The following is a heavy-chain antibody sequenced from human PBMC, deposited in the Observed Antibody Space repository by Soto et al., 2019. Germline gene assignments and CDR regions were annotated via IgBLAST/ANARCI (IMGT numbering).Heavy chain of an antibody. J-gene: IGHJ6*02. CDR2: INHSGST. V-gene: IGHV4-34*01. D-gene: IGHD6-6*01. Sequence: KTSETLSLTCAVYGGSFSGYYWSWIRQPPGKGLEWIGEINHSGSTNYNPSLKSRVTISVDTSKNQLSLKLSYVTAADTAVYYCARGSRGDYSSSPPGNYYYGMDVWGQGTTVTVSS. CDR1: GGSFSGYY. CDR3: ARGSRGDYSSSPPGNYYYGMDV.